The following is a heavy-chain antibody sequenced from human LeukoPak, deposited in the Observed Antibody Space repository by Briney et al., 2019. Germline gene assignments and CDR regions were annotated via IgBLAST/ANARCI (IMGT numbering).Heavy chain of an antibody. J-gene: IGHJ4*02. CDR1: GGTFSSYA. D-gene: IGHD6-13*01. CDR2: IIPIFGTA. Sequence: GASVKVSCKASGGTFSSYAISWVRQAPGQGLEWMGGIIPIFGTANYAQKFQGSVTITTDESTSTAYMELSSLRSEDTAVYYCARGGIAARSSLDYWGQGTLVTVSS. CDR3: ARGGIAARSSLDY. V-gene: IGHV1-69*05.